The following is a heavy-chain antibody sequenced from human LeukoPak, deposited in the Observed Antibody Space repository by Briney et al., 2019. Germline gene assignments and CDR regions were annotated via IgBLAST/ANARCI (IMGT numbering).Heavy chain of an antibody. J-gene: IGHJ6*03. D-gene: IGHD2-21*02. CDR2: IYPTGST. CDR1: GGYIRSYY. Sequence: PSETLSLTCSVSGGYIRSYYWSWIRQSAGKGLEWIGRIYPTGSTNYNPSLKSRVTISGDKSKNQFSLKLSSVTAADTAVYYCALVGGDCGGDCYPYYSMDVWGKGTTVTVSS. V-gene: IGHV4-4*07. CDR3: ALVGGDCGGDCYPYYSMDV.